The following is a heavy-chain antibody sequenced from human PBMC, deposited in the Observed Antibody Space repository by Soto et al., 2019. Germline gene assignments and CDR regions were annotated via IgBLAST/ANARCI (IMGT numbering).Heavy chain of an antibody. V-gene: IGHV3-13*01. CDR3: ERATRLWFGENWYFAL. J-gene: IGHJ2*01. D-gene: IGHD3-10*01. Sequence: GVCLRLSCAASGLTFSSYDIHCVRQATGKGLEWVSAIGTAGDTYYPGSVKGRFTISRENATYSLYLQMNSLRAGDTAVYYCERATRLWFGENWYFALCGRRTLATV. CDR1: GLTFSSYD. CDR2: IGTAGDT.